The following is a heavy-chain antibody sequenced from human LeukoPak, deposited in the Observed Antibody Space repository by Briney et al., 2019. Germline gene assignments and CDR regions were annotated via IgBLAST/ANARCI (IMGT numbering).Heavy chain of an antibody. J-gene: IGHJ6*03. CDR3: ARLYQQSKRKYYYYYMDV. CDR2: VFDSGST. Sequence: SETLSLTCSVSVASFSTNYWSWIRHPPGRGLECIGYVFDSGSTNYNPSLKSRVTISVDTSTKQFSLRLGSVTAADTAVYYCARLYQQSKRKYYYYYMDVWGKGTAVTVSS. CDR1: VASFSTNY. V-gene: IGHV4-59*01. D-gene: IGHD6-13*01.